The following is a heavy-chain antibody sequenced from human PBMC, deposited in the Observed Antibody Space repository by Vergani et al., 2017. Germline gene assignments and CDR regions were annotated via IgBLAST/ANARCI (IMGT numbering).Heavy chain of an antibody. V-gene: IGHV5-51*01. D-gene: IGHD3-10*01. CDR2: IYPGDSDT. Sequence: EVQLVQSGAEVKKPGESLKISCKGSGYSFTSYWIGWVRQMPGKGLEWMGIIYPGDSDTRYSPSFQGQVTIAANKSISTAYLQWSSLKAADPAMYYCAGRSGAGSGSYYKWRYMDVWGKGTTVTVSS. CDR1: GYSFTSYW. J-gene: IGHJ6*03. CDR3: AGRSGAGSGSYYKWRYMDV.